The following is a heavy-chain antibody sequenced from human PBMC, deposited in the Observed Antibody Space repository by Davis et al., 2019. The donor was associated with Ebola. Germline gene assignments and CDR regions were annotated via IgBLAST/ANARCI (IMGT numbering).Heavy chain of an antibody. Sequence: GGSLRLSCAAYGFTFTSYYMHWVRQAPGQGLEWMGGIIPIFGTANYAQKFQGRVTITADESTSTAYMELSSLRSEDTAVYYCARELHPPYYDSSGSAFDIWGQGTMVTVSS. D-gene: IGHD3-22*01. V-gene: IGHV1-69*01. CDR2: IIPIFGTA. CDR1: GFTFTSYY. J-gene: IGHJ3*02. CDR3: ARELHPPYYDSSGSAFDI.